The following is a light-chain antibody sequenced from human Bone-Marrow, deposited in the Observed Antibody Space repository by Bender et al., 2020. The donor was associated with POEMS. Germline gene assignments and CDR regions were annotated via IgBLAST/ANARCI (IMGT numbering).Light chain of an antibody. CDR2: KDT. Sequence: ELTQPPSVSVYPGQTARITCSGDTLSNVYTYWYQQKPGQAPVMVISKDTERPSDIPERFSGSSSGNTATLTISGTQASDEADYYCQAWDTGTGVFGTGTKVTVL. CDR1: TLSNVY. CDR3: QAWDTGTGV. J-gene: IGLJ1*01. V-gene: IGLV3-1*01.